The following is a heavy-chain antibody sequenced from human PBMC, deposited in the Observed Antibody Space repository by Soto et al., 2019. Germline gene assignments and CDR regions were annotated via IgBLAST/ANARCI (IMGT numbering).Heavy chain of an antibody. V-gene: IGHV1-46*03. CDR3: ARESTTGYGDYYYYYGMDV. J-gene: IGHJ6*02. Sequence: GASVKVSCKASGYTFTSYYMHWVRQAPGQGLEWMGIINPTGGSTSYAQKFQGRVTMTRDTSTGTVYMELSSLRSEDTAVYYCARESTTGYGDYYYYYGMDVWGQGTTVTVSS. CDR1: GYTFTSYY. CDR2: INPTGGST. D-gene: IGHD4-17*01.